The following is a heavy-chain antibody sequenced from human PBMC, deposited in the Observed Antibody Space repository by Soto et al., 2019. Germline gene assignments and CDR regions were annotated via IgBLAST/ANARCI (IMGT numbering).Heavy chain of an antibody. V-gene: IGHV3-23*01. CDR1: GVTFSSDA. CDR2: ISNSGGTT. D-gene: IGHD1-7*01. Sequence: EAQLLESGGGLAHQGGSLTLSCAASGVTFSSDAMTWVRQAPGKGLEWLSTISNSGGTTHYADSVKGRFTVSRDNFKSTLYPLMNSLRAEDTAVYYCAKLRRGTTGTEGFDPWGQGTLVTVSS. CDR3: AKLRRGTTGTEGFDP. J-gene: IGHJ5*02.